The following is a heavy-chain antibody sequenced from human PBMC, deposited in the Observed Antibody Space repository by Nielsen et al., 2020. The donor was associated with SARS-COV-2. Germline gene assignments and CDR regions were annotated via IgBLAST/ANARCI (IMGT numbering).Heavy chain of an antibody. CDR3: ARDNWAALDI. V-gene: IGHV3-72*01. CDR1: GFALRDHY. J-gene: IGHJ3*02. D-gene: IGHD3-16*01. Sequence: LSLTCAASGFALRDHYMDWVRQAPGKGLEWVGRIKNIPDSNPANYAASVKSRFTISRDDSDNSLFLQMNSLTVEDTAVYYCARDNWAALDIWGQGTMVTVSS. CDR2: IKNIPDSNPA.